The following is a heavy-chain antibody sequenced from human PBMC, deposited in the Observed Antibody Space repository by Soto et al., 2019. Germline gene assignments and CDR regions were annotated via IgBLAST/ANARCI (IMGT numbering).Heavy chain of an antibody. V-gene: IGHV4-39*01. D-gene: IGHD6-19*01. CDR1: GDSISDTIYY. Sequence: PSETLSLTCRVSGDSISDTIYYWGWIRQPPGKGLEWIGSIHYSGSTQFHPSLKSRVTISVDTSKNEFSLRLSSVTAADKAVYYRERNFNEVAAAMAYWGQGIPVTVSS. CDR2: IHYSGST. J-gene: IGHJ4*02. CDR3: ERNFNEVAAAMAY.